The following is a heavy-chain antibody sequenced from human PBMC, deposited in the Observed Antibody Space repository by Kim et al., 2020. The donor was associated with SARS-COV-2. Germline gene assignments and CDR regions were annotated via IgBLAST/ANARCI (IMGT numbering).Heavy chain of an antibody. CDR2: IYYSGST. D-gene: IGHD5-18*01. J-gene: IGHJ4*02. V-gene: IGHV4-39*07. Sequence: SETLSLTCTVSGGSISSSSYYWGWIRQPPGKGLEWIGSIYYSGSTYYNPSLKSRVTISVDTSKNQFSLKLSSVTAADTAVYYCATSVYSYEVDYWGQGTLVNVSS. CDR3: ATSVYSYEVDY. CDR1: GGSISSSSYY.